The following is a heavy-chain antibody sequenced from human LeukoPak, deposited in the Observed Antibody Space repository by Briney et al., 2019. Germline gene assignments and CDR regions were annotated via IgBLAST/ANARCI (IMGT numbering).Heavy chain of an antibody. Sequence: ASVKVSCKASGYTFTGYYMHWVRQAPGQGLEWMGWINPNSGGTNYAQKFQGRVTMTRDTSISTAYMELSRLRSDDTAVYYCARVPSSGWYDPDDYWGQGTLVTVSS. D-gene: IGHD6-19*01. J-gene: IGHJ4*02. CDR3: ARVPSSGWYDPDDY. V-gene: IGHV1-2*02. CDR1: GYTFTGYY. CDR2: INPNSGGT.